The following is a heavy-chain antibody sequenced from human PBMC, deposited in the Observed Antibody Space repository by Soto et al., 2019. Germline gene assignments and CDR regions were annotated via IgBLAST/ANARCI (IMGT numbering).Heavy chain of an antibody. CDR3: AKWGNVLRYFDWLPDDLDY. CDR2: ISYDGSNK. V-gene: IGHV3-30*18. J-gene: IGHJ4*02. CDR1: GFTFSNYG. D-gene: IGHD3-9*01. Sequence: QVQLVESGGGVVQPGRSLRLSCVASGFTFSNYGMHWVRQAPGKRLEWVAVISYDGSNKYYADSVKGRFTISRDNSKNTLYLQMNSLRAEDTAVYYCAKWGNVLRYFDWLPDDLDYWGQGTLVTVSS.